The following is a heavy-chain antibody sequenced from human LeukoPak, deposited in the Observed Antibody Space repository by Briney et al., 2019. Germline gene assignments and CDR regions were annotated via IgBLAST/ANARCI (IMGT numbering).Heavy chain of an antibody. CDR2: ISSSGSTI. V-gene: IGHV3-48*03. CDR3: VRDWDGHSGSYYDFDY. D-gene: IGHD1-26*01. Sequence: GGSLRLSCAASGFTFSSYEMNWVRQAPGKGLEWVSYISSSGSTIYYADSVKGRFTISRDNAKNSLYLQMNSLRAEDTAVYYCVRDWDGHSGSYYDFDYWGQGTLVTVSS. J-gene: IGHJ4*02. CDR1: GFTFSSYE.